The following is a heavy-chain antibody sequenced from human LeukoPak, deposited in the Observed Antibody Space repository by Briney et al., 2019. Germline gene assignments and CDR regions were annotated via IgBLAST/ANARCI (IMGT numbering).Heavy chain of an antibody. CDR1: GFTFSSYG. Sequence: SGGSLRLSCAASGFTFSSYGMHWVRQAPGKGLEWVAVISYDGSNKYYADSVKGRFTISRDNSKNTLYLQMNSLRAEDTAVYYCAKDPGDGYNYGWLDYWGQGTLVTVSS. CDR3: AKDPGDGYNYGWLDY. CDR2: ISYDGSNK. V-gene: IGHV3-30*18. J-gene: IGHJ4*02. D-gene: IGHD5-24*01.